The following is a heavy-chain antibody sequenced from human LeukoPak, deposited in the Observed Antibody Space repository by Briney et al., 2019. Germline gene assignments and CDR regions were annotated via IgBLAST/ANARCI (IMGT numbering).Heavy chain of an antibody. J-gene: IGHJ4*02. CDR3: AMGAYCGGDCYSDTY. D-gene: IGHD2-21*02. CDR2: IIPILGIA. CDR1: GGTFSSYA. V-gene: IGHV1-69*04. Sequence: ASVKVSCKASGGTFSSYAISWVRQAPGQGLEWMGRIIPILGIANYAQKFQGRVTITADKSTSTAYMELSSLRSEDTAVCYCAMGAYCGGDCYSDTYWGQGTLVTVSS.